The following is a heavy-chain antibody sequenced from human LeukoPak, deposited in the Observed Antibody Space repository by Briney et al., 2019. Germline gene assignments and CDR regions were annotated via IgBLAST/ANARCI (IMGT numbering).Heavy chain of an antibody. Sequence: KVSCKVSRYSFTNYWIGWVRQLPGKGLEWVAIIYPGDSDSSYSPSFQGQVTISADKSINTAYLHWSSLKASDTAMYYCVRRGDGYSIDYWGQGTLVTVSS. CDR1: RYSFTNYW. J-gene: IGHJ4*02. D-gene: IGHD5-24*01. CDR2: IYPGDSDS. CDR3: VRRGDGYSIDY. V-gene: IGHV5-51*01.